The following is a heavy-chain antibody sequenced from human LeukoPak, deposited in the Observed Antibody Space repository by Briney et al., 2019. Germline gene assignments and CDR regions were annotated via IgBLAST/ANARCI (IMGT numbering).Heavy chain of an antibody. CDR1: GFTFSSYS. V-gene: IGHV3-21*01. CDR2: ISSSSSYI. D-gene: IGHD6-13*01. J-gene: IGHJ4*02. Sequence: GGSLRLSCAASGFTFSSYSMNWVRQAPGKGLEWVSSISSSSSYIYYADSVKGQFTISRDNAKNSLYLQMNSLRAEDTAVYYCAKDSYSKGDYWGQGVLVTVSS. CDR3: AKDSYSKGDY.